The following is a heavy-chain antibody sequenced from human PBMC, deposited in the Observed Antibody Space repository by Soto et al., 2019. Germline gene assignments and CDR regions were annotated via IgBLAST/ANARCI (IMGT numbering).Heavy chain of an antibody. J-gene: IGHJ4*02. V-gene: IGHV3-33*01. CDR3: ARDLAYDFGSGYYPVFDY. CDR2: IWYDGSNK. D-gene: IGHD3-3*01. Sequence: PGGSLRLSCAASGFTFSSYGMHWVRQAPGKGLEWVAVIWYDGSNKYYADSVKGRFTISRDNSKNTLYLQMNSLRAEDTAVYYCARDLAYDFGSGYYPVFDYWGQGTLVTVSS. CDR1: GFTFSSYG.